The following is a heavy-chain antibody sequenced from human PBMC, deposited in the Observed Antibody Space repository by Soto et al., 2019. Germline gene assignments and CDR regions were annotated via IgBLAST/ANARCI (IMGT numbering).Heavy chain of an antibody. Sequence: EVQLLESGGGLVQPGGSLRLSCAASGFTFNNYAMTWVRQAPGKGLEWVSAISGGGDTTSYADSVKGRFTVSRDGSKKTLDLQMSSLRAEDTALYYCAEGRGCSGSLSPRVDVWGQGTLVTVSS. J-gene: IGHJ4*02. CDR1: GFTFNNYA. CDR2: ISGGGDTT. CDR3: AEGRGCSGSLSPRVDV. V-gene: IGHV3-23*01. D-gene: IGHD3-10*02.